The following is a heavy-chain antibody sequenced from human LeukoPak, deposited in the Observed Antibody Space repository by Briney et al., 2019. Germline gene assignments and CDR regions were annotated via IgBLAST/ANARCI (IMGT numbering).Heavy chain of an antibody. CDR3: AREEELGSHQNLNWFDP. D-gene: IGHD1-26*01. J-gene: IGHJ5*02. Sequence: ASVKVSCKASGYTFTGYYMHWVRQAPGQGLEWMGWINPNSGGTNYAQKFQGRVTMTRDTSISTAYMELSRLRSDDTAVYYCAREEELGSHQNLNWFDPWGQGTLVTVSS. CDR2: INPNSGGT. CDR1: GYTFTGYY. V-gene: IGHV1-2*02.